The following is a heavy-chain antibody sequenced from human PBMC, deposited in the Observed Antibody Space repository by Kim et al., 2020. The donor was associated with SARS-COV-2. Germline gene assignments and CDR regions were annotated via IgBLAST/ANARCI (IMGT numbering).Heavy chain of an antibody. CDR3: ARESLSAYYDSSGHTNAGFDP. D-gene: IGHD3-22*01. Sequence: SETLSLTCTVSGGSISSYYWSWIRQPPGKGLEWIGYIYYSGSTNYNPSLKSRVTISVDTSKNQFSLKLSSVTAADTAVYYCARESLSAYYDSSGHTNAGFDPWGQGTLVTVSS. CDR1: GGSISSYY. V-gene: IGHV4-59*01. CDR2: IYYSGST. J-gene: IGHJ5*02.